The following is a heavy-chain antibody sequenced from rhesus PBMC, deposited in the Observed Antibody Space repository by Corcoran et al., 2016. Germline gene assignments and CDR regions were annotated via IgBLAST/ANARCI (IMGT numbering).Heavy chain of an antibody. D-gene: IGHD1-1*01. CDR3: VRDTSWPDQIFDY. Sequence: QVQLQESGPGLVKPSETLSLTCTVSGGSIGDSYYWNWIRPPPGKGLEWIGYVYGSSGSTIYNPSLENRVSISKDTSKNQFSLKLSSVTAADTAVYYCVRDTSWPDQIFDYWGQGVLVTVSS. CDR1: GGSIGDSYY. J-gene: IGHJ4*01. CDR2: VYGSSGST. V-gene: IGHV4S7*01.